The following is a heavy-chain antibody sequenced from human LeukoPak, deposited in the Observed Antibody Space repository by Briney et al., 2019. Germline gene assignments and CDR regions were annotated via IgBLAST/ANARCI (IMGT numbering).Heavy chain of an antibody. CDR1: GGSFSGYY. D-gene: IGHD6-19*01. CDR2: INHSGST. V-gene: IGHV4-34*01. Sequence: SETLSLTCAVYGGSFSGYYWSWIRQPPGKGLEWIGEINHSGSTNYNPSLKSRVTISVDTSKNQFSLKLSSVTGADTAVYYCGSSVYSSGGDAFDIWGQGTMVTVSS. CDR3: GSSVYSSGGDAFDI. J-gene: IGHJ3*02.